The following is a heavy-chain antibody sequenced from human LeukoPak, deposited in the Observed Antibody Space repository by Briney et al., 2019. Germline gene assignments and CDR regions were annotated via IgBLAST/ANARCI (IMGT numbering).Heavy chain of an antibody. CDR1: GGSISSYY. CDR2: IYTSGST. D-gene: IGHD3-22*01. J-gene: IGHJ2*01. CDR3: VRRAMSSGYDGWYFDL. Sequence: SETLSLTCTVSGGSISSYYWSWIRQPPGKGLEWIGRIYTSGSTNYNPSLKSRVTISVDTSKNQFSLKLNSVTAADTAVYYCVRRAMSSGYDGWYFDLWGRGTLVTVSS. V-gene: IGHV4-4*08.